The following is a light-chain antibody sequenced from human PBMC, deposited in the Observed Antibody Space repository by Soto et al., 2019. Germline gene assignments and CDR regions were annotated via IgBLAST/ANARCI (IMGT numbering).Light chain of an antibody. CDR3: QQSYSAPLT. V-gene: IGKV4-1*01. CDR2: AGS. J-gene: IGKJ4*01. CDR1: QSVLYSSNNKNY. Sequence: DIVMTQSPDSLAVSLGERATINCKSSQSVLYSSNNKNYLAWYQQKPGKAPKILIYAGSTLQSGVPSRFIGSGLVTDFTLTISSLQPEDFATYYCQQSYSAPLTFGGGTKVDIK.